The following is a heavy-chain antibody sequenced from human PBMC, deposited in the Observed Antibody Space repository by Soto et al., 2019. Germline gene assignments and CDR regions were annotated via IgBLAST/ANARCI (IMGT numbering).Heavy chain of an antibody. V-gene: IGHV3-48*03. J-gene: IGHJ6*02. Sequence: PGGSLRLSCAASGFTFSSYEMNWVRQAPGKGLEWVSYISSSGSTIYYADSVKGRFTISRDNAKNSLYLQMNSLRAEDTAVYYSARREEAAGIGGYYYYYGMDVWGQGTTVTVSS. CDR1: GFTFSSYE. D-gene: IGHD6-13*01. CDR3: ARREEAAGIGGYYYYYGMDV. CDR2: ISSSGSTI.